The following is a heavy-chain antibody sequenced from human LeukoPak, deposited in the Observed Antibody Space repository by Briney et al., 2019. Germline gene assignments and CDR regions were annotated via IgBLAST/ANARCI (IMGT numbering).Heavy chain of an antibody. J-gene: IGHJ4*02. V-gene: IGHV1-18*01. Sequence: GASVKVSCKASGYTFTSYGISWVRPAPGQGLEWMGWISAYNGNTNYAQKLQGRVTMTTDTSTSTAYMELRSLRSDDTAVYYCAREGVSYGSGSYYSDYWGQGTLVTVSS. CDR2: ISAYNGNT. CDR1: GYTFTSYG. CDR3: AREGVSYGSGSYYSDY. D-gene: IGHD3-10*01.